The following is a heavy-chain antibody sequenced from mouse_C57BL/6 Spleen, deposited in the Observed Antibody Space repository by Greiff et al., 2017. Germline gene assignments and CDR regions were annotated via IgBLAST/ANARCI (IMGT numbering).Heavy chain of an antibody. D-gene: IGHD1-1*01. V-gene: IGHV1-18*01. CDR2: INPNNGGT. CDR1: GYTFTDYN. J-gene: IGHJ1*03. Sequence: EVQLQQSGPELVKPGASVKIPCKASGYTFTDYNMDWVKQSHGKSLEWIGDINPNNGGTIYNQKFKGKATLTVDKSSSTAYMELRSLTSEDTAVYYCARYYYGSSPWYFDVWGTGTTVTVSS. CDR3: ARYYYGSSPWYFDV.